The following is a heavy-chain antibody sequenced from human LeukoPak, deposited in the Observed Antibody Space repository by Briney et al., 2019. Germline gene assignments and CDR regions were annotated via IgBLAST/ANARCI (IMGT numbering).Heavy chain of an antibody. V-gene: IGHV3-21*01. Sequence: GGSLRLSCAASGFTFSSYSMNWVRQAPGKGLEWVSSISSSSSYIYYADSVKGRFTISRDNAKNSLYLQMNSLRAEDTAVYYCARDQRIYDFWSGYYFDYWGQGTLVTVSS. CDR1: GFTFSSYS. J-gene: IGHJ4*02. CDR2: ISSSSSYI. D-gene: IGHD3-3*01. CDR3: ARDQRIYDFWSGYYFDY.